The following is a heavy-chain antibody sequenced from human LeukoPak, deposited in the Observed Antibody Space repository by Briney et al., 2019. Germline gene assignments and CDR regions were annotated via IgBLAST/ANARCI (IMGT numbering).Heavy chain of an antibody. D-gene: IGHD5-12*01. J-gene: IGHJ4*02. CDR1: GGSISSYY. Sequence: PSETLSLTCTVSGGSISSYYWSWIRQPAGKGLEWIGRIYTSGSTNYNPSLRSRVTMSVDTSKNQLSLKLSSVTAADTAVYYCARGETLSGYDFLDYWGQGTLVTVSS. CDR3: ARGETLSGYDFLDY. CDR2: IYTSGST. V-gene: IGHV4-4*07.